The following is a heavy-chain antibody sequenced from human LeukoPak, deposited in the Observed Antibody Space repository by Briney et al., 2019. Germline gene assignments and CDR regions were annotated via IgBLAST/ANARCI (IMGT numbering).Heavy chain of an antibody. CDR3: ATRYGSGTYPRYYFDS. D-gene: IGHD3-10*01. V-gene: IGHV4-39*01. J-gene: IGHJ4*02. Sequence: SETLSLTCTVSGGSISSSSYHWGWIRQPPGKGLEWIGTIYSSGSSYYNPSLKSRLTISVDTSRNQFSLKLSSVTASDTAVYYCATRYGSGTYPRYYFDSWGQGTLVTVSS. CDR1: GGSISSSSYH. CDR2: IYSSGSS.